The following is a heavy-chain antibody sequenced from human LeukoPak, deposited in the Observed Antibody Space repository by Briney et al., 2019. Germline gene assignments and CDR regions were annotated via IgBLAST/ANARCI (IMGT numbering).Heavy chain of an antibody. Sequence: SETLSLTRTVSGGSISSYYWSWIRQPPGKGLEWIGYIYYSGSTNYNPSLKSRVTISVDTSKNQFSLKLSSVTAADTAVYYCARHHDWYFDLWGRGTLVTVSS. CDR1: GGSISSYY. V-gene: IGHV4-59*08. CDR3: ARHHDWYFDL. CDR2: IYYSGST. J-gene: IGHJ2*01.